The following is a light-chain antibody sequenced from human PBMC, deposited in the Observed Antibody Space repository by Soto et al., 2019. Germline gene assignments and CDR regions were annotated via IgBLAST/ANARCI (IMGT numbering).Light chain of an antibody. CDR1: TSNIGSNT. CDR3: STWDDSLNSVL. Sequence: QSVLTQPPSASGTPGQRVIISCSGSTSNIGSNTVNWYQQLPATAPKLLIYRDNQRPSGVPARFSGSKSGTSAYLAISGLQSEDESDYYCSTWDDSLNSVLFGGGTKVTVL. V-gene: IGLV1-44*01. CDR2: RDN. J-gene: IGLJ2*01.